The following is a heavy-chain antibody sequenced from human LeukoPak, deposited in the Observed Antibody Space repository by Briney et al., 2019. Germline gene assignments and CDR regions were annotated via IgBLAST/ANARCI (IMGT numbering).Heavy chain of an antibody. V-gene: IGHV4-61*02. D-gene: IGHD1-26*01. Sequence: SETLSLTCTVSGGSISSGSYYWSWIRQPAGKGLEWFGRIYTSGSTNYNPSLKSRVTISVDTSKNQFSLKLSAVTAADTAVYYCAREAGDSGSPGDYWGQGTLVTVSS. CDR1: GGSISSGSYY. CDR3: AREAGDSGSPGDY. J-gene: IGHJ4*02. CDR2: IYTSGST.